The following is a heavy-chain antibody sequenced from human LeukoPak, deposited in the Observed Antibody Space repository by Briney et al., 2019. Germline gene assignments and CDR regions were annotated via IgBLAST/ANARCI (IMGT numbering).Heavy chain of an antibody. V-gene: IGHV3-21*01. Sequence: GGSLRLSCAASGFTFSSYSMNWVRQAPGKGLEWVSSISSSSSYIYYADSVKGRFTISRDNAKNSLYLQMNSLRAEDTAVYYCARSGYYSGWYSVGAFDIWGQGTMVTVSS. CDR1: GFTFSSYS. D-gene: IGHD6-19*01. CDR3: ARSGYYSGWYSVGAFDI. CDR2: ISSSSSYI. J-gene: IGHJ3*02.